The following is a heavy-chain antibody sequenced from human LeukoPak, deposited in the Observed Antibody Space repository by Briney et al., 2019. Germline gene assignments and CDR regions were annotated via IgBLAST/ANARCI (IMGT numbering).Heavy chain of an antibody. Sequence: SETLSLTCTVSGASISPYYWSWIRQPAGKGLEWIGRIYISGSTNYNPSLKSRVTMSLDTSKNQFSLRLHSMTAADTAVYYCAKEGMIRGVIDYWGQGALVTVSS. D-gene: IGHD3-10*01. J-gene: IGHJ4*02. CDR1: GASISPYY. CDR3: AKEGMIRGVIDY. CDR2: IYISGST. V-gene: IGHV4-4*07.